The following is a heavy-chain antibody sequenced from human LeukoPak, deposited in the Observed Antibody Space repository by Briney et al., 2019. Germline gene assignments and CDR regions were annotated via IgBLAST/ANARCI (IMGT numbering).Heavy chain of an antibody. Sequence: GESLKISCKGSGYSFTSYWIGWVRQMPGKGLEWMGIIYPGDSDTRYSPSFQGQVTISADKSISTAYLQWSSLKASDTAMYYCARRDTVMSRPYYFDYWGQGTLVTVSS. D-gene: IGHD5-18*01. CDR2: IYPGDSDT. V-gene: IGHV5-51*01. CDR1: GYSFTSYW. CDR3: ARRDTVMSRPYYFDY. J-gene: IGHJ4*02.